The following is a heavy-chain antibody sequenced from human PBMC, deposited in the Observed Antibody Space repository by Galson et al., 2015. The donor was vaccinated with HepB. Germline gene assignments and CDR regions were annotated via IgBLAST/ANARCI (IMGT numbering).Heavy chain of an antibody. V-gene: IGHV1-46*01. CDR2: INPSGGST. CDR3: ASSGQQLANFDY. J-gene: IGHJ4*02. D-gene: IGHD6-13*01. Sequence: SVKVSCKASGGTFSSYAISWVRQAPGQGLEWMGIINPSGGSTSYAQKFQGRVTMTRDTSTSTVYMELSSLRSEDTAVYYCASSGQQLANFDYWGQGTLVTVSS. CDR1: GGTFSSYA.